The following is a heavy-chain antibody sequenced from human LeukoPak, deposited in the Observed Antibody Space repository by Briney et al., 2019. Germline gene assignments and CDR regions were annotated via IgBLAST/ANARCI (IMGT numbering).Heavy chain of an antibody. CDR2: IYDSGST. J-gene: IGHJ5*02. D-gene: IGHD6-19*01. V-gene: IGHV4-59*12. CDR3: ARDSRSGWGNWFDP. CDR1: GGSINSYY. Sequence: PSETLSLTCTVSGGSINSYYWSWIRQPPGKGLEWIGYIYDSGSTNYNPSLKSRVAISVDTSKNQFSLKLSSVTAADTAVYYCARDSRSGWGNWFDPWGQGTLVTVSS.